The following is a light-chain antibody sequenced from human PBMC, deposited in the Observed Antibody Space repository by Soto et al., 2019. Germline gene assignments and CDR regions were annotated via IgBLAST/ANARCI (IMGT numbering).Light chain of an antibody. CDR2: GAS. CDR1: QSVSSSY. Sequence: EIVLTQSPGTLSLSPGDRATLSCRASQSVSSSYLAWYQQKPGQAPRLLIYGASSRATGIPDRFSGSGSGTDFTLTISRLEPEDCAVYYCQQYDSSPKTFGQGTKVEIQ. J-gene: IGKJ1*01. CDR3: QQYDSSPKT. V-gene: IGKV3-20*01.